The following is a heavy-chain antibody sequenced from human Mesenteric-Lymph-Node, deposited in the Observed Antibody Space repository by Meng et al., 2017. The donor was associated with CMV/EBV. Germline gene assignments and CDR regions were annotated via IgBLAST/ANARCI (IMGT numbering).Heavy chain of an antibody. Sequence: GESLKISCAASGFTFSSYSMNWVRQAPGKGLEWVSYISSSSSTIYYADSVKGRFTISRDNAKNSLYLQMNSLRAEDTAVYYCARVHSNYYYGMDVWGQGTTVTVSS. V-gene: IGHV3-48*04. J-gene: IGHJ6*02. D-gene: IGHD4-11*01. CDR2: ISSSSSTI. CDR1: GFTFSSYS. CDR3: ARVHSNYYYGMDV.